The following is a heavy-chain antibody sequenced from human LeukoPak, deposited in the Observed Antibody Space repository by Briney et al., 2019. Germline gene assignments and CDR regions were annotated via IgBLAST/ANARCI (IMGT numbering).Heavy chain of an antibody. CDR2: IYYSGST. Sequence: GSLRLSCAASGFTFSSYSMNWIRQPSGKGLEWIWYIYYSGSTNYNPSLKSRVTISVDTSKNQFSLNLSSVTAAGTAVYYCARPRGKGAFDIWGQGTMVTVSS. V-gene: IGHV4-59*08. CDR1: GFTFSSYS. D-gene: IGHD4-23*01. CDR3: ARPRGKGAFDI. J-gene: IGHJ3*02.